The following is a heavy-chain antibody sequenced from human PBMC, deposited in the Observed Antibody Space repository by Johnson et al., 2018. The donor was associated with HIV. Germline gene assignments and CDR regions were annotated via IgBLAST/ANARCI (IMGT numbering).Heavy chain of an antibody. D-gene: IGHD5-24*01. CDR3: AKDWDRWLQPPGDAFDI. CDR1: GFTLSNYA. Sequence: QVQLVESGGGVVQPGRSLRLSCAASGFTLSNYAMHWVRQAPGKGLEWVAVISYDGSNKYYTDSVKGRFTISRDNSKNTLYLQMNSLRVEDTAVYYCAKDWDRWLQPPGDAFDIRGRGTMVTVSS. V-gene: IGHV3-30*04. CDR2: ISYDGSNK. J-gene: IGHJ3*02.